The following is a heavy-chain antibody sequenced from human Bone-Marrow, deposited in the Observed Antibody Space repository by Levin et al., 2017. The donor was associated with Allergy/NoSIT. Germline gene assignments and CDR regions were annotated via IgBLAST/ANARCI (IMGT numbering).Heavy chain of an antibody. J-gene: IGHJ3*02. Sequence: SETLSLTCAVSGGSISSGGYSLSWIRQPPGKGLEWIGYIYDSGNTYYNPSLKSRVTILVDMSKKRFSLRLTSVTAADTALYYCARGTTVPPGGTDSFDIWGQGTFVTVS. V-gene: IGHV4-30-2*01. D-gene: IGHD4-11*01. CDR3: ARGTTVPPGGTDSFDI. CDR1: GGSISSGGYS. CDR2: IYDSGNT.